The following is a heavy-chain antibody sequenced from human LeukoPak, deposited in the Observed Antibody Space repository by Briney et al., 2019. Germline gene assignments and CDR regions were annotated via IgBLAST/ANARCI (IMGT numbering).Heavy chain of an antibody. V-gene: IGHV1-46*01. CDR3: ARVGYGDRYYYYGMDV. D-gene: IGHD4-17*01. Sequence: ASVKVSCKASGFTFTAYWMHWVRQAPGQGLEWMGVVNPTADNRVYAQKFQGRVTMTRDTSTSTAYMELSSLRSEDTAVYYCARVGYGDRYYYYGMDVWGQGTTVTVSS. CDR1: GFTFTAYW. CDR2: VNPTADNR. J-gene: IGHJ6*02.